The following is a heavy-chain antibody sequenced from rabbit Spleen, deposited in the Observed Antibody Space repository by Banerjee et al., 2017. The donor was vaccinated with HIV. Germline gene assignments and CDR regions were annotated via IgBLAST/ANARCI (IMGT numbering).Heavy chain of an antibody. CDR3: ARGSATMTMVIIGYYLNL. CDR2: INIVTGKS. V-gene: IGHV1S40*01. J-gene: IGHJ4*01. CDR1: GFSFSIDYF. Sequence: QSLEESGGGLVKPEGSLTLTCTASGFSFSIDYFPCWVRQAPGKGLEWIACINIVTGKSVYASWAKGRFFMSRTSSTTVTLQMTSLTAADTATYFCARGSATMTMVIIGYYLNLWGPGPWSPS. D-gene: IGHD2-1*01.